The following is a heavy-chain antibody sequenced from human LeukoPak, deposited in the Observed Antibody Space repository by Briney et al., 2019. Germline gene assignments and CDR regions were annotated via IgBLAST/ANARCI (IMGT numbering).Heavy chain of an antibody. CDR3: ARHEDKWAAKIYYYGMDV. CDR1: GGSISSGGYY. J-gene: IGHJ6*02. D-gene: IGHD1-26*01. Sequence: SETLSLTCTVSGGSISSGGYYWSWIRQHPGKDLEWIGYIYYSGSTYYNPSLKSRVTISVDAPKNQFFLKLRSVTAADTAVYYCARHEDKWAAKIYYYGMDVWGQGTTVTVSS. V-gene: IGHV4-31*03. CDR2: IYYSGST.